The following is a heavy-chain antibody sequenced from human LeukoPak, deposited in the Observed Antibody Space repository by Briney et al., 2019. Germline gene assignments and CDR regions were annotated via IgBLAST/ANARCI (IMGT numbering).Heavy chain of an antibody. CDR3: VKEYKGGREGNYFDY. CDR1: KFTFSTYA. V-gene: IGHV3-23*01. CDR2: VSDNGDNT. Sequence: GGSLRLSCVAPKFTFSTYAMSWVRQAPGKGLEWVSDVSDNGDNTYYADSVKGRFTVSRDNSKNTVDLQMNSLRVEDTAVYYCVKEYKGGREGNYFDYWGQGTQVTVSS. D-gene: IGHD1-14*01. J-gene: IGHJ4*02.